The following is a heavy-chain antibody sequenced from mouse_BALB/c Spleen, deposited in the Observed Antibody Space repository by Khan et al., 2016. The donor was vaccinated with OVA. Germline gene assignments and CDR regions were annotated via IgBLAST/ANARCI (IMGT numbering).Heavy chain of an antibody. V-gene: IGHV1-7*01. J-gene: IGHJ2*01. CDR3: ARDRIDY. CDR1: GYTFSSYW. Sequence: VQLQQSGAEQAKPGASVKMSCKTSGYTFSSYWMHWVKQRPGQGLEWIGYINPTSGYTEYNEKLKDKATLSADKSSSTAYMQLTSLTSEDSAVYDRARDRIDYWGQGTTLTVSS. CDR2: INPTSGYT.